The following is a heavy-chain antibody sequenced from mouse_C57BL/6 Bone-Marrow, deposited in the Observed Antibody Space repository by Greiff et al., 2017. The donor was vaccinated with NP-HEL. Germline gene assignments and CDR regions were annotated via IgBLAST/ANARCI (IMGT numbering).Heavy chain of an antibody. Sequence: VQLQQSGAELVKPGASVKISCKASGYAFSSYWMNWVKQRPGKGLEWIGQIYPGDGDTNYNGKFKGKATLTADKSSSTAYMQLSSLTSEDSAVYFFSHRPYGNYVTPGGFDVWGTGTTVTVSS. CDR1: GYAFSSYW. J-gene: IGHJ1*03. V-gene: IGHV1-80*01. CDR3: SHRPYGNYVTPGGFDV. D-gene: IGHD2-1*01. CDR2: IYPGDGDT.